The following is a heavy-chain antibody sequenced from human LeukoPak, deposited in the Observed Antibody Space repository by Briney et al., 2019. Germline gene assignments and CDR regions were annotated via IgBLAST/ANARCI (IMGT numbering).Heavy chain of an antibody. CDR2: MNPNSGNT. Sequence: ASVKVSCKASGYTFTNYGINWVRQATGQGLEWMGWMNPNSGNTGYAQKFQGRVTMTRNTSISTAYMELSSLRSEDTAVYYCARVSSGWYYYYYYMDVWGKGTTVTISS. CDR1: GYTFTNYG. CDR3: ARVSSGWYYYYYYMDV. J-gene: IGHJ6*03. D-gene: IGHD6-19*01. V-gene: IGHV1-8*02.